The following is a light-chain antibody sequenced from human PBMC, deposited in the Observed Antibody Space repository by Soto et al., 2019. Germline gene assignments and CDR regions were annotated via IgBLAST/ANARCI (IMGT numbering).Light chain of an antibody. CDR3: QQLNDYPHT. J-gene: IGKJ2*01. CDR1: QGIGYN. V-gene: IGKV1-27*01. CDR2: TAS. Sequence: DIQMTQSPTSLSASVGDRVTITCRASQGIGYNLAWYQQKPGKVPKVLIYTASTLHSGVPSRFSGSGSGTEFTLTINSLQPGDFATYYCQQLNDYPHTFGQGTKLEIK.